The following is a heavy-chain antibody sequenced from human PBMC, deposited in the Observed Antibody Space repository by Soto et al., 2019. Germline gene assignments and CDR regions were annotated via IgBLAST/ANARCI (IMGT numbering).Heavy chain of an antibody. CDR2: IYHSGST. D-gene: IGHD1-1*01. CDR3: VRQTRNNWNEIKAVDF. V-gene: IGHV4-30-2*01. J-gene: IGHJ4*02. CDR1: GGSISSGGYS. Sequence: SETLSLTCAVSGGSISSGGYSWSWIRQPPGKGLEWIGYIYHSGSTYYNPSLKSRVTISVDRSKNQFSLKLSSVTAADTAVYYCVRQTRNNWNEIKAVDFRAQRTLLTVSS.